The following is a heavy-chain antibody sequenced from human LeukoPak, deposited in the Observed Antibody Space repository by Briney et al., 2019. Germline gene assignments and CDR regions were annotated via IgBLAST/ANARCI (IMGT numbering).Heavy chain of an antibody. V-gene: IGHV3-48*03. CDR1: GFTFSSFE. J-gene: IGHJ2*01. D-gene: IGHD4-17*01. CDR3: ARDQDYGDAGYFDL. CDR2: ISNSGSPI. Sequence: QPGGSLRLSCAASGFTFSSFEMNWVRQAPGKGLEWVSYISNSGSPIHYADSVKGRFTISRDNAKKSLYLQMNSLRAEDTAVYYCARDQDYGDAGYFDLWGRGTLVTVSS.